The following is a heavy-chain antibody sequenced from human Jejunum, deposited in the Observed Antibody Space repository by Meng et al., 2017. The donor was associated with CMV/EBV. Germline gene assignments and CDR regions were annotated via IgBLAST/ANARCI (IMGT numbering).Heavy chain of an antibody. J-gene: IGHJ5*02. Sequence: SGYRFNPYAMHWVRQAPGQSLEWMGSINVGNGNTKYSQKFQDRLTITIDTSANTASLELSSLSSEDTAVYYCTRANSDYAITSTPFDPWGQGTLVTVSS. CDR2: INVGNGNT. D-gene: IGHD3-16*01. V-gene: IGHV1-3*01. CDR3: TRANSDYAITSTPFDP. CDR1: GYRFNPYA.